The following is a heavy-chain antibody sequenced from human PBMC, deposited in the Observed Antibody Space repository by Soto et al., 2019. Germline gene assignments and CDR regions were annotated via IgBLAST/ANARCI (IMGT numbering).Heavy chain of an antibody. CDR1: GGSFSGYY. V-gene: IGHV4-34*01. CDR2: INHSGST. J-gene: IGHJ5*02. Sequence: SETLSLTCAVYGGSFSGYYWSWIRQPPGKGLEWIGEINHSGSTNYNPSLKSRVTISVDTSKNQFSLKLSSVTAADTAVYYCARGLINWFDPWGQGTLVTVSS. CDR3: ARGLINWFDP.